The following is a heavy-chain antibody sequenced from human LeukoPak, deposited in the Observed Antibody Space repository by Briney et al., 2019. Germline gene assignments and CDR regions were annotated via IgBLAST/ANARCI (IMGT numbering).Heavy chain of an antibody. CDR3: ARGAQYQPLPDY. CDR2: IYYSGST. V-gene: IGHV4-59*01. CDR1: GGSISSYY. Sequence: SETQSLTCTVSGGSISSYYWSRIRQPPGKGLEWIGYIYYSGSTNYNPSLKNRLTITVDTSKNQFSLKLSSVTAADTAVYYCARGAQYQPLPDYWGQGTLVTVSS. J-gene: IGHJ4*02. D-gene: IGHD2-2*01.